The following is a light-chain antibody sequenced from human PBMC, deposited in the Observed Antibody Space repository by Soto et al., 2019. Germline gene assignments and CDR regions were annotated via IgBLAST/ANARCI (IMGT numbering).Light chain of an antibody. J-gene: IGKJ2*02. CDR1: QSVSSN. CDR3: QHYNNWPAWT. CDR2: GAS. V-gene: IGKV3-15*01. Sequence: EIVMTQSPATLSVSPGERATLSCRASQSVSSNLAWYQQQPGQAPRLLIYGASTSATGIPARFSVSGSGTEFTLAISSLQSEDFAVYYCQHYNNWPAWTFGQGTKPEIK.